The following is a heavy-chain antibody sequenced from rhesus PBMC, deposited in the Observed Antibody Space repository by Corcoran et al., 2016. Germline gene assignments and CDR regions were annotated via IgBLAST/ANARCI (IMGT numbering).Heavy chain of an antibody. J-gene: IGHJ2*01. V-gene: IGHV4-76*01. CDR3: AKPYGSNYWYFDI. D-gene: IGHD4-29*01. CDR1: GGSISGGYA. Sequence: QVQLQESGPGLLRPSETLSLTCAVSGGSISGGYAWGWIRQPPGKGLEWIGNIYSSSGITYYNPSLRSRATISTDTSKNQFSLKLSSVTAADTAVYYCAKPYGSNYWYFDIWGPGTPITISS. CDR2: IYSSSGIT.